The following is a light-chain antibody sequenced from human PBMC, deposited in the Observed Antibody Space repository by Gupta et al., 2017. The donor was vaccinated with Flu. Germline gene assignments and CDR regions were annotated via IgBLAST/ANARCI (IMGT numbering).Light chain of an antibody. V-gene: IGKV2-40*01. CDR3: RQRIYFPWT. Sequence: DIVMTQTPLSLPVTPGEPASISCRSSQSLLDSDDGNTYLDWYLQKPGQSPQLLISTLSYRASGVPDRFSGSGSGTDFTLKISRVEAEDVGVYYCRQRIYFPWTFGQGTKVEIK. CDR2: TLS. J-gene: IGKJ1*01. CDR1: QSLLDSDDGNTY.